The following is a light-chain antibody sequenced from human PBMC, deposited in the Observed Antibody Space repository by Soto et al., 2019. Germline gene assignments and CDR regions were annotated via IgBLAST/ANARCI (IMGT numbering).Light chain of an antibody. CDR2: DAS. Sequence: AIQLTQSPSSLSASVGDRVTITCRASQGISSALAWYQQKPGKAPKLLIYDASSLESGVPSRFSGSGSGTDFTLTISSLQPEDFATYYCQQFILFGGGTKVDIK. J-gene: IGKJ4*01. CDR3: QQFIL. CDR1: QGISSA. V-gene: IGKV1-13*02.